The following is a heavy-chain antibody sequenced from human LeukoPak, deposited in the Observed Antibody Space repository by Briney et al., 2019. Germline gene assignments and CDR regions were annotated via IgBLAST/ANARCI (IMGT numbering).Heavy chain of an antibody. CDR1: GGSISAYY. CDR3: ARAYYYGSGTFDS. J-gene: IGHJ3*02. D-gene: IGHD3-10*01. V-gene: IGHV4-59*01. CDR2: IYYTGST. Sequence: SETLSLTCTVSGGSISAYYWSWIRQPPGKGLEWIGDIYYTGSTYYNPSLKSRVTISVNTSKNQFSLKLSSVTAADTAVYYCARAYYYGSGTFDSWGKGTMVTVSS.